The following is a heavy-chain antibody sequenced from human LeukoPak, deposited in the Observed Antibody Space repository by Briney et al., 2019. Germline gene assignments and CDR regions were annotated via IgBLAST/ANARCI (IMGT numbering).Heavy chain of an antibody. CDR1: GGSISSYY. CDR2: INTSGST. Sequence: SETLSLTCTVSGGSISSYYWSWIRQPAGKVLEWIGRINTSGSTNYNPSLKSRVTMSVDTSKNQFSLKLSSVTAADTAVYFCARNYDSSGYYLFGYWGQGTLVTVSS. D-gene: IGHD3-22*01. CDR3: ARNYDSSGYYLFGY. V-gene: IGHV4-4*07. J-gene: IGHJ4*02.